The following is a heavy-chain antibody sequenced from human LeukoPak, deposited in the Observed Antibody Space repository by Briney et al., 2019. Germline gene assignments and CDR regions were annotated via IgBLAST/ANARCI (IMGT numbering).Heavy chain of an antibody. CDR1: GFTFSNAW. CDR2: ISYDGNNK. D-gene: IGHD4-11*01. J-gene: IGHJ2*01. CDR3: AKDREEMTTVWYFDL. Sequence: GGSLRLSCAASGFTFSNAWMNWVRQAPGKGLEWVAVISYDGNNKYYADSVRGRFTISRDNSKNTLYLQMNTLRAEDTAFYYCAKDREEMTTVWYFDLWGRGTLVTISS. V-gene: IGHV3-30*18.